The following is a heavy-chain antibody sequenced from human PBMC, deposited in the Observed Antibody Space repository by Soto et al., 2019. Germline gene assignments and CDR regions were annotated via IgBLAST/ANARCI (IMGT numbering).Heavy chain of an antibody. J-gene: IGHJ4*02. CDR1: GYSFTGYH. V-gene: IGHV1-46*01. CDR3: ARAGEASGYDLDY. Sequence: QVQLVQSGAEVKKPGASVKVSCKASGYSFTGYHIHWVRQAPGQGLEWMGIINCGGGNTKYAQRFQGRVXXIXDXXTRTGYMELSSLSYEDTAVYVCARAGEASGYDLDYWGQGTLVTVSS. D-gene: IGHD5-12*01. CDR2: INCGGGNT.